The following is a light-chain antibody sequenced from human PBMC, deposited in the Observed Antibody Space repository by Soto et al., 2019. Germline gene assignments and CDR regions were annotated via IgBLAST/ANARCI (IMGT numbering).Light chain of an antibody. CDR1: SSDVGSYNL. Sequence: QSLLTQPASVSGSPGQSITISCTGTSSDVGSYNLVSWYQQHPGKAPKLMIYEGSKRPSGVSNRFSGSKSGNTASLTISGLQAEDEADYYCCSYAGRSTPYVLGTGTKVTVL. V-gene: IGLV2-23*01. CDR3: CSYAGRSTPYV. CDR2: EGS. J-gene: IGLJ1*01.